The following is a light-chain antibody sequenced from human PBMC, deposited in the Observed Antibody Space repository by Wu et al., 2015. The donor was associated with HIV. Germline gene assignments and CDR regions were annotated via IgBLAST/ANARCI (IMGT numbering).Light chain of an antibody. Sequence: EIVLTQSPATLSLSPGERATLSCRASQRISSSLAWYQQKPGQAPRLLIYDTSSRPTGIPARFSGSGSGTDFILTISSLETEDFAVYYCQQRKSWPRTFGQGAKVEIK. CDR3: QQRKSWPRT. CDR2: DTS. CDR1: QRISSS. J-gene: IGKJ1*01. V-gene: IGKV3-11*01.